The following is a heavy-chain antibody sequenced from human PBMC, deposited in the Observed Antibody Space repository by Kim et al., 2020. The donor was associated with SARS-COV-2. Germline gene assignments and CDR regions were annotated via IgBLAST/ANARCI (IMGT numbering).Heavy chain of an antibody. V-gene: IGHV3-23*01. Sequence: GGSLRLSCAASGFSFSDFAMSWVRQAPGKGLEWVSAISGNGAGTYYADSVKGRFTSSRDNSENTLFLQMNDLRAEDTDLYYCAKRSSKSRPYYFDLWGQGTLATVSS. J-gene: IGHJ4*02. CDR2: ISGNGAGT. CDR1: GFSFSDFA. CDR3: AKRSSKSRPYYFDL.